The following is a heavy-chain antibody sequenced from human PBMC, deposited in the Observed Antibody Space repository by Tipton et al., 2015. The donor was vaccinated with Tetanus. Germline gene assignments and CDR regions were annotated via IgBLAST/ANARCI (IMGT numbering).Heavy chain of an antibody. J-gene: IGHJ4*02. D-gene: IGHD7-27*01. CDR2: LSYDGSLK. CDR3: ARMVNWGRYLDS. Sequence: LSLTCAASGFAFGTYPMHWVRQAPGKGLEWVATLSYDGSLKYYGGSVKGRFTISRDNPENTLFLQMNSLTPEDTAVYYCARMVNWGRYLDSWGQGTLVTVSS. V-gene: IGHV3-30-3*01. CDR1: GFAFGTYP.